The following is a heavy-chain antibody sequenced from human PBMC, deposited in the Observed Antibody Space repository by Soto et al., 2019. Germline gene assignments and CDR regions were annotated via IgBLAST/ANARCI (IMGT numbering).Heavy chain of an antibody. Sequence: QVQLQASGPGLVKPSETLSLTCTVSGASMNSYHWSWIRQPAGKGLEWIGHIPSSGSTNYNPSLKSRVTMSVDTSKNQFSRRLMSRTAADTAVYYCARDQGVAAAGITWFDPWGQGSLVTVSS. J-gene: IGHJ5*02. CDR1: GASMNSYH. D-gene: IGHD6-13*01. V-gene: IGHV4-4*07. CDR3: ARDQGVAAAGITWFDP. CDR2: IPSSGST.